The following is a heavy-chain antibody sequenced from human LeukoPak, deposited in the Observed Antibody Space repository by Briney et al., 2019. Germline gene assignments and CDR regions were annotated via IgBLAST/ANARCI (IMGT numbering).Heavy chain of an antibody. V-gene: IGHV3-23*01. D-gene: IGHD2-15*01. Sequence: GGSLRLSCAASALTFSSYSISCVRHAPGKVREWVASFGSSGSSTYYSDSVEGRFTISRNHSPNTLYLQMISRLTAETAVYFCAKCRGGSCYFFDYWGQGTLVTVSP. CDR3: AKCRGGSCYFFDY. CDR1: ALTFSSYS. CDR2: FGSSGSST. J-gene: IGHJ4*02.